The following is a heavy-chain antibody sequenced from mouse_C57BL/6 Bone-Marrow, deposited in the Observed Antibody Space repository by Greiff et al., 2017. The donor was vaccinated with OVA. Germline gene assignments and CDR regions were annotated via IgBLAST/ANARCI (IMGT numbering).Heavy chain of an antibody. D-gene: IGHD2-3*01. V-gene: IGHV5-17*01. J-gene: IGHJ4*01. Sequence: EVQGVESGGGLVKPGGSLKLSCAASGFTFSDYGMHWVRQAPEKGLEWVAYISSGSSTIYYADTVKGRFTISRDNAKNTLFLQMTSLRSEDTAMYYCARGGYYVPPHYAMDYWGQGTSVTVSS. CDR1: GFTFSDYG. CDR2: ISSGSSTI. CDR3: ARGGYYVPPHYAMDY.